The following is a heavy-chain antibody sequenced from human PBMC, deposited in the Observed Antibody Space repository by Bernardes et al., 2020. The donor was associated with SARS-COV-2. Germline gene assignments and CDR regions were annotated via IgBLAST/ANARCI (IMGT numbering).Heavy chain of an antibody. D-gene: IGHD4-17*01. CDR2: ISGSGGST. V-gene: IGHV3-23*01. J-gene: IGHJ6*03. CDR3: AKRAHASTVTTAYYYMDV. CDR1: GFTFSSYA. Sequence: GGSLRLSCAASGFTFSSYAMSWVRQAPGKGLEWVSAISGSGGSTYYADSVKGRFTISRGNSKNTLYLQMNSLRAEDTAVYYCAKRAHASTVTTAYYYMDVWGKGTTVTVSS.